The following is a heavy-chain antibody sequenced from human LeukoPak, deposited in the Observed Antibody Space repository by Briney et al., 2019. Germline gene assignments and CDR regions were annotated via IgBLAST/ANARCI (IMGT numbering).Heavy chain of an antibody. CDR2: IFPSGGEI. D-gene: IGHD6-19*01. Sequence: GGPLRLSCAASGFTFSTFAMTGARQPQGRGLGWVSSIFPSGGEIHYADSVRGRFTISRDNSKNTLYLQMNSLRAEDTAVYYCAKTLHSGWYMGHDAFDIWGQGTMVTVPS. CDR1: GFTFSTFA. V-gene: IGHV3-23*01. CDR3: AKTLHSGWYMGHDAFDI. J-gene: IGHJ3*02.